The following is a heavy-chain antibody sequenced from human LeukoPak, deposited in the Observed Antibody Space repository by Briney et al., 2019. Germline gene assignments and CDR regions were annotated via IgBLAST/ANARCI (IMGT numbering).Heavy chain of an antibody. Sequence: SETLSLTCTVSGYSISSGYYWGWIRQPPGKGLEWIGSIYHSGSTYYNPSLKSRVTISVDTSKNQFSLNLSSVTAADTAVYYCARDPRAGIFDYWGQGTLVTVSS. CDR1: GYSISSGYY. D-gene: IGHD6-13*01. V-gene: IGHV4-38-2*02. CDR2: IYHSGST. CDR3: ARDPRAGIFDY. J-gene: IGHJ4*02.